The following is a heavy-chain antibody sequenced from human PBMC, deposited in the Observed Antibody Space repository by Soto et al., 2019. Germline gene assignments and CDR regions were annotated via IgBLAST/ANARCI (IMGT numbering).Heavy chain of an antibody. D-gene: IGHD6-6*01. CDR1: GFTFGYYW. J-gene: IGHJ4*02. CDR2: IKWDASEK. V-gene: IGHV3-7*01. CDR3: ARELDVAARPGSQRLDH. Sequence: SLRLSCAAPGFTFGYYWMSWVRQAPGKGLEWLATIKWDASEKKYVDSVKGRFTISRDNAKNSLYLQMTSLRADDTAVYYCARELDVAARPGSQRLDHWGQGTLVTVSS.